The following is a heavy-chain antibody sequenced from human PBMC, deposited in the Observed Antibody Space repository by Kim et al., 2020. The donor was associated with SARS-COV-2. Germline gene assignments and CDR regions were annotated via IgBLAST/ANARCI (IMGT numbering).Heavy chain of an antibody. CDR3: ARDKGIAAAKAFDI. J-gene: IGHJ3*02. V-gene: IGHV1-46*01. Sequence: AEKFQGRVTLTRDTSTSTVYMELSSLRSEDTAVYYCARDKGIAAAKAFDIWGQGKMVTVSS. D-gene: IGHD6-13*01.